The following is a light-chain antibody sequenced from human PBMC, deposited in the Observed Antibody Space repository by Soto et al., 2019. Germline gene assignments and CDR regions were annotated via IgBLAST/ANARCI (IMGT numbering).Light chain of an antibody. CDR2: AAS. J-gene: IGKJ4*01. V-gene: IGKV1-9*01. CDR1: QGISSY. Sequence: IQLTQSPSSLSASVGDRVTITCRASQGISSYLAWYQQKPGKAPKLLIYAASTLQSGVPSRFSGSGSGTDFTLTIGSLQPEDFATYSCQQLNSYPLSCGGGTKVEIK. CDR3: QQLNSYPLS.